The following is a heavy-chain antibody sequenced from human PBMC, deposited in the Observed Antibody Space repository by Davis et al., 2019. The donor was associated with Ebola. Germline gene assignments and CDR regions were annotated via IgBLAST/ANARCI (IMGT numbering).Heavy chain of an antibody. CDR1: GGTFSSYA. CDR2: IIPILGIA. CDR3: ARDLGFTVTTFEGMDV. Sequence: SVKVSCKASGGTFSSYAISWVRQAPGQGLEWMGRIIPILGIANYAQKFQGRVTMTRDTSTSTVYMELSSLRSEDTAVYYCARDLGFTVTTFEGMDVWGQGTTVTVSS. J-gene: IGHJ6*02. V-gene: IGHV1-69*04. D-gene: IGHD4-17*01.